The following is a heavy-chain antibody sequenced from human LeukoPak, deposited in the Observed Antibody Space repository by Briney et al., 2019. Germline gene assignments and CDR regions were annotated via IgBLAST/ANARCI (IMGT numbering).Heavy chain of an antibody. CDR3: ARAVKRDGYDASYNFDY. D-gene: IGHD5-24*01. Sequence: SETLSLTCTVSGGSIRSGGYYWSWIRQRPGKGLEWIGYIHYSGTTYYKPSLKSRVIISVDTSKNQFSLELSSVTAGDTAVYFCARAVKRDGYDASYNFDYWGQGTLVTVSS. CDR1: GGSIRSGGYY. J-gene: IGHJ4*02. V-gene: IGHV4-31*03. CDR2: IHYSGTT.